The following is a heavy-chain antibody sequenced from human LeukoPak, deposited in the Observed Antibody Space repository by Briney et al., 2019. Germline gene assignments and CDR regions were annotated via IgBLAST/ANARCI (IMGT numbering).Heavy chain of an antibody. CDR1: GGSITNTNY. CDR3: ARSVPSLDYLFDS. J-gene: IGHJ5*01. V-gene: IGHV4-4*02. Sequence: SETLSLTCGVSGGSITNTNYWTWVRQPPGKGLEWIGEVNLQGSTNYNPSLMGRVAIAVDTSENHISLQLTSVTAADTAVYYCARSVPSLDYLFDSWGHGTLVTVSS. D-gene: IGHD4-11*01. CDR2: VNLQGST.